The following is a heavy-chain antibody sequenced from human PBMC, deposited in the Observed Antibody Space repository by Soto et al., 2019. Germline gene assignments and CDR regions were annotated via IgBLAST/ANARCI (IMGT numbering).Heavy chain of an antibody. CDR2: INTAGSST. CDR1: GFTFSGSW. D-gene: IGHD6-25*01. Sequence: EVQLVESGGGLVQPGGSLRVSCAASGFTFSGSWMHWVRQAPGKGLVWVSRINTAGSSTTYADSVKGRFTISRDNAKNTLFLQLNSLRAEDTAVYYCAGGILGAEQFDYWGQGTLVTVSS. CDR3: AGGILGAEQFDY. J-gene: IGHJ4*02. V-gene: IGHV3-74*01.